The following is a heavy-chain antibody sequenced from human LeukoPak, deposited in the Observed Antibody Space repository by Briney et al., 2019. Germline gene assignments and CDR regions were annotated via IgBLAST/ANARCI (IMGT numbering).Heavy chain of an antibody. Sequence: PSETLSLTCTVSGGSISSYYWSWIWQPPGKGLEWIGYIYYSGSTNYNPSLKSRVTISVDTSKNQFSLKLSSVTAADTAVYYWASTVAVAGTHWFDPWGQGTLVTVSS. J-gene: IGHJ5*02. D-gene: IGHD6-19*01. V-gene: IGHV4-59*01. CDR2: IYYSGST. CDR3: ASTVAVAGTHWFDP. CDR1: GGSISSYY.